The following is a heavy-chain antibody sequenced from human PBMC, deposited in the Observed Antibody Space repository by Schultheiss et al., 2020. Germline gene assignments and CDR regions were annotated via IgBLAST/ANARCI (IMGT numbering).Heavy chain of an antibody. J-gene: IGHJ6*03. CDR2: ISSSSSYI. CDR3: ARDGLAAAGTIYYYYMDV. D-gene: IGHD6-13*01. V-gene: IGHV3-21*01. Sequence: GESLKISCAASGFTFSSYSMNWVRQAPGKGLEWVSSISSSSSYIYYADSVKGRFTISRDNAKNSLYLQMNSLRAEDTAVYYCARDGLAAAGTIYYYYMDVWGKGTTVTVSS. CDR1: GFTFSSYS.